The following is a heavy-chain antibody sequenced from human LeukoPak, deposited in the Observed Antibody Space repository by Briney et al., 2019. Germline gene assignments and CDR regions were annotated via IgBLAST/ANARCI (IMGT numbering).Heavy chain of an antibody. D-gene: IGHD6-13*01. CDR3: ARGTRIAAAGMGYSIY. J-gene: IGHJ4*02. V-gene: IGHV1-2*02. Sequence: GASVKVSCKASGYTFTGYYMHWVRQAPGQGLEWMGWINPNSGGTNYAQKFQGRDTMTRDTSISTAYMELSRLRSDDTAVYYCARGTRIAAAGMGYSIYWGQGTLVTVSS. CDR1: GYTFTGYY. CDR2: INPNSGGT.